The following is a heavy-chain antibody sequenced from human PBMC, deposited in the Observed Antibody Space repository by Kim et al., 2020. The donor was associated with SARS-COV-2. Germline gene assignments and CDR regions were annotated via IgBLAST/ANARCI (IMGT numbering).Heavy chain of an antibody. CDR3: ARGKAVLLWFRESNYFDY. D-gene: IGHD3-10*01. CDR1: GGSFSGYY. J-gene: IGHJ4*02. V-gene: IGHV4-34*01. Sequence: SETLSLTCAVYGGSFSGYYWSWIRQPPGKGLEWIGEINHSGSTNYNPSLKSRVTISVDTSKNQFSLKLSSVTAADTAVYYCARGKAVLLWFRESNYFDYWGQGTLVTVSS. CDR2: INHSGST.